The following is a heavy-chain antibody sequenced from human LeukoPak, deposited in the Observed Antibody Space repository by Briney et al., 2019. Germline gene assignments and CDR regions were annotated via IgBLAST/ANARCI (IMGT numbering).Heavy chain of an antibody. CDR3: ARDQGNWNIDY. D-gene: IGHD1/OR15-1a*01. J-gene: IGHJ4*02. Sequence: PGGSLRLSCAASGFTFSTYSMNWVRQAPGKGLEWVSYISSSGTIYYADSVKGRFTISRDNAKNSLYLQMNSLRAEDTAMYYCARDQGNWNIDYWGQGALVTVSS. CDR1: GFTFSTYS. CDR2: ISSSGTI. V-gene: IGHV3-48*04.